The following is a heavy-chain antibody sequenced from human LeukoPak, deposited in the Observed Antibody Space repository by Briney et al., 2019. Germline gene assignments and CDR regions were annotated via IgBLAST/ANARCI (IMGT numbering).Heavy chain of an antibody. D-gene: IGHD2-15*01. CDR3: AGRYCRGGSCYFY. J-gene: IGHJ4*02. CDR2: INSDGSTT. V-gene: IGHV3-74*01. Sequence: GGSLRLSCAASGFTFSNYWMHWVRQAPGKGLVWVSRINSDGSTTDYADSVKGRFTISRDNAEKTLYLQMNSLRAEDRAVYYCAGRYCRGGSCYFYWGQGTLVTVSS. CDR1: GFTFSNYW.